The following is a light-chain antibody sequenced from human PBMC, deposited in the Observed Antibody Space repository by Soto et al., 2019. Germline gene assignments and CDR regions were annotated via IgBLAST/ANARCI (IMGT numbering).Light chain of an antibody. CDR3: SSYTSSSTLVV. J-gene: IGLJ2*01. CDR1: SRDVGGYNY. Sequence: HSALTHPAAVSGTPEQPIPISPTATSRDVGGYNYVSWYQQHPGKAPKLMIYEVSNRPSGVSNRFSGSKSGNTASLTISGLQAEDEADYYCSSYTSSSTLVVFGGGTKVTVL. CDR2: EVS. V-gene: IGLV2-14*01.